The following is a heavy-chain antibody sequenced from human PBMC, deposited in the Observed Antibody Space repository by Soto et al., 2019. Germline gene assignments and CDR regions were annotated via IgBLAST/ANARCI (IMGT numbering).Heavy chain of an antibody. CDR3: ARGRPGYSSSWYFTYFDY. J-gene: IGHJ4*02. D-gene: IGHD6-13*01. CDR2: INHSGST. Sequence: SETLSLTCAVYGGSFSGYYWSWIRQPPGKGLEWIGEINHSGSTNYNPSLKSRVTISVDTSKNQFSLKLSSVTAADTAVYYCARGRPGYSSSWYFTYFDYWGQGTLVTVSS. V-gene: IGHV4-34*01. CDR1: GGSFSGYY.